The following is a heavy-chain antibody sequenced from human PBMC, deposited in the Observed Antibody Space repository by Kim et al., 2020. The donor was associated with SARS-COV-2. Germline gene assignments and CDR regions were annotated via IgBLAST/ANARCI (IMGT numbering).Heavy chain of an antibody. D-gene: IGHD6-13*01. J-gene: IGHJ6*02. CDR3: ARDMAGIAAADGVRYYGMDV. CDR2: INTNTGNP. V-gene: IGHV7-4-1*02. Sequence: ASVKVSCKASGYTFTSYAMNWVRQAPGQGLELMGWINTNTGNPTYAQGFTGRFVFSLDTSVSTAYLQISSLKAEDTAVYYCARDMAGIAAADGVRYYGMDVWGQGTTVTVSS. CDR1: GYTFTSYA.